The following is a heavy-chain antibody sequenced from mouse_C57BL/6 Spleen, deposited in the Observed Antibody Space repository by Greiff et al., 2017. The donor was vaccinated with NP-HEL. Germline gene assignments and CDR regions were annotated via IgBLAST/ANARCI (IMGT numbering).Heavy chain of an antibody. CDR1: GFTFSDYG. D-gene: IGHD1-1*01. J-gene: IGHJ1*03. Sequence: EVKLQESGGGLVKPGGSLKLSCAASGFTFSDYGMHWVRQAPEKGLEWVAYISSGSSTIYYADTVKGRFTISRDNAKNTLFLQMTSLRSEDTAMYYCASPYYYGSSYEYFDVWGTGTTVTVSS. V-gene: IGHV5-17*01. CDR3: ASPYYYGSSYEYFDV. CDR2: ISSGSSTI.